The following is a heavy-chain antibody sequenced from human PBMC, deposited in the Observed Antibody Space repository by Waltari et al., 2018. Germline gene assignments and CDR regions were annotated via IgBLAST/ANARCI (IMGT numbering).Heavy chain of an antibody. J-gene: IGHJ6*02. CDR3: ARDYCGRTSCNGMDV. Sequence: QGPLVEPGGGVVQQGGFLRPSCAASGSTLRRYAEHWVRQTPGKGLEWVAVISYDAKNKYYVGSVEGRFTTSRDNSKHTVYLQTDRPRPEDPAVDYCARDYCGRTSCNGMDVWGRGTTVTVS. CDR2: ISYDAKNK. CDR1: GSTLRRYA. D-gene: IGHD2-2*01. V-gene: IGHV3-30*03.